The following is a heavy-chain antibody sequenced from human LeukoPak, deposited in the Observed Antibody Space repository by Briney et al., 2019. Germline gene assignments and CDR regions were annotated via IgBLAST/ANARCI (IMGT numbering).Heavy chain of an antibody. CDR2: TSHNGST. D-gene: IGHD2-2*01. CDR1: GESFSDYY. CDR3: AREGIIVSGGTWDY. Sequence: SETLSLTCAVYGESFSDYYWSWLRQPPGKGLEWIGETSHNGSTNYNPSLKSRVTISVDTSKKQFSLRLTSVTAAATAVYYCAREGIIVSGGTWDYWGQGTLVTVSS. J-gene: IGHJ4*02. V-gene: IGHV4-34*01.